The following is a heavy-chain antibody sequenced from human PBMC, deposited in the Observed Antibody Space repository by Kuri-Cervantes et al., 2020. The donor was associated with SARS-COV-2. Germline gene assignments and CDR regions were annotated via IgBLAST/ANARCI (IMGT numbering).Heavy chain of an antibody. D-gene: IGHD3-3*01. J-gene: IGHJ6*03. CDR3: ARKSYDFWSGYPQTYYYYYMDV. Sequence: ASVKVSCKASGYSFSAYYIHWVRQTPGQGLEWMGRINPNSDGTYYAQKFQGRVTMTRDTSISTAYMELSRLRSDDTAVYYCARKSYDFWSGYPQTYYYYYMDVWGKGTTVTVSS. V-gene: IGHV1-2*02. CDR1: GYSFSAYY. CDR2: INPNSDGT.